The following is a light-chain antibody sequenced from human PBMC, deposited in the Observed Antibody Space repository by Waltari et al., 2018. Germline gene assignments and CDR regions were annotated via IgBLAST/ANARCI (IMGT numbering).Light chain of an antibody. CDR2: EDN. CDR1: SGSIASNF. V-gene: IGLV6-57*03. CDR3: QSYDSSNHVV. Sequence: NFMLTQPHSVSESPGKTVTISCTRSSGSIASNFVQWPQQRPGSAPTTVIYEDNQRPSGVPDRFSGSIDSSSNSASLTISGLKTEDEADYYCQSYDSSNHVVFGGGTKLTVL. J-gene: IGLJ2*01.